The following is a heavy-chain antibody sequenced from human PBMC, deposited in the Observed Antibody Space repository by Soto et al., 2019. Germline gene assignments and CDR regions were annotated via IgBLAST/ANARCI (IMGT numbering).Heavy chain of an antibody. CDR3: AKSYSSSWYENWFDP. CDR1: GFTFSSYA. Sequence: EVQLLESGGGLVQPGGSLRLSCAASGFTFSSYAMSWVRQAPGKGLEWVSAISGSGGSTYYADSVKGRFTISRDNSKNTLYLQMNSLRAEDTAVYYYAKSYSSSWYENWFDPWGQGTLVTVSS. CDR2: ISGSGGST. J-gene: IGHJ5*02. V-gene: IGHV3-23*01. D-gene: IGHD6-13*01.